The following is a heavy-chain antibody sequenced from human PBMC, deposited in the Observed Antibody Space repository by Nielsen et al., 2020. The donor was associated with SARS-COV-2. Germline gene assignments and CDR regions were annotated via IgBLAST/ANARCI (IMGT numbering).Heavy chain of an antibody. V-gene: IGHV3-9*01. D-gene: IGHD6-25*01. J-gene: IGHJ4*02. CDR2: ISWNSGSI. CDR1: GFTFDDYA. Sequence: GGSLRLSCAASGFTFDDYAMHWVRQAPGKGLEWVSGISWNSGSIGYADSVKGRFTISRDNAKNSLYLQMNSLRAEDTALYYCAIDPFGYSSVPGYWGQGTLVTVSS. CDR3: AIDPFGYSSVPGY.